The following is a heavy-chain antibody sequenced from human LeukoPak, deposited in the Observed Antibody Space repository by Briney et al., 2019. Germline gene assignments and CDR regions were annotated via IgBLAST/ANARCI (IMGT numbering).Heavy chain of an antibody. CDR3: ARARISMVRGRYYFDY. J-gene: IGHJ4*02. CDR1: GYTFTSYD. CDR2: MNPNSGNT. V-gene: IGHV1-8*01. Sequence: GASVKVSCKASGYTFTSYDINWVRQATGQGLEWMGWMNPNSGNTGYAQKFQGRVTMTRNTSISTAYMELSSLRSEDTAVYYCARARISMVRGRYYFDYWGQGTLLTVSS. D-gene: IGHD3-10*01.